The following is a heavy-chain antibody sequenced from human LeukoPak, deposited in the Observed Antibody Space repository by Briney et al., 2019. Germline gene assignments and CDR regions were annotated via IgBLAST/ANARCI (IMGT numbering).Heavy chain of an antibody. V-gene: IGHV5-51*01. J-gene: IGHJ3*02. CDR1: GYSFTSYW. CDR3: ARRPLWSGYYSDAFDI. D-gene: IGHD3-3*01. Sequence: GESLKISCKGSGYSFTSYWIGWVRQMPGKGLEWMGIIYPSDSDTRYSPSFQGQVTISADKSISTAYLQWSSLKASDTAMYYCARRPLWSGYYSDAFDIWGQGTMVTVSS. CDR2: IYPSDSDT.